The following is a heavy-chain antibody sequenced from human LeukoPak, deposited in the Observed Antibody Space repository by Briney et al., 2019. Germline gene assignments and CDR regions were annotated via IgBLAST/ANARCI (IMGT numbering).Heavy chain of an antibody. CDR1: GFTFSSYA. J-gene: IGHJ4*02. Sequence: GGSLRLSCAASGFTFSSYAMSWVRQAPGKGLEWVSAISGSGGSTYYADSVKGRFTISRDNSKNTLYLQMNSLGAEDTAVYYCAKGPHCYDSSGGYYFDYWGQGTLVTVSS. V-gene: IGHV3-23*01. CDR2: ISGSGGST. CDR3: AKGPHCYDSSGGYYFDY. D-gene: IGHD3-22*01.